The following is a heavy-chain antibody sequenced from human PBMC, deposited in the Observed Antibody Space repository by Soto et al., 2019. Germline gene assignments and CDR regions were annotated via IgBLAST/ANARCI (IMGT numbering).Heavy chain of an antibody. CDR3: ARYPYSSSWYVYYYYYGMDV. CDR1: GYTFTASG. D-gene: IGHD6-13*01. V-gene: IGHV1-8*02. CDR2: MNPNSGNT. Sequence: GASVKVSCKASGYTFTASGINWVRQATGQGLEWMGWMNPNSGNTGYAQKFQGRVTMTRNTSISTAYMELSSLRSEDTAVYYCARYPYSSSWYVYYYYYGMDVWGQGTTVTVSS. J-gene: IGHJ6*02.